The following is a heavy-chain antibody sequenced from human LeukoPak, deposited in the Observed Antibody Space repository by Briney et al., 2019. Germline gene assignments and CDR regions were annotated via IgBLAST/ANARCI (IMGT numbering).Heavy chain of an antibody. D-gene: IGHD1-26*01. J-gene: IGHJ4*02. CDR3: ARVRVVGGASGIDY. Sequence: QPGGSLRLSCAASGFSFSSHWMHWVRQVPGKGLVWVSRINQDGSNTFYADSVKGRFTTSRDNAKNTLYLQMNSLGVEDTAVYYCARVRVVGGASGIDYWGQGTLVTVSS. V-gene: IGHV3-74*01. CDR1: GFSFSSHW. CDR2: INQDGSNT.